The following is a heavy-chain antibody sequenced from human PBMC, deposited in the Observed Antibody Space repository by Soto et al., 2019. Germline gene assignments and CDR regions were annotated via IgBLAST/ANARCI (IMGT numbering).Heavy chain of an antibody. CDR2: IRSSSSTI. J-gene: IGHJ4*02. D-gene: IGHD4-17*01. Sequence: EVQLVEPGGGLVQPGGSLRLSCAASGFTFSSYSMNWVRQAPGKGLEWVSYIRSSSSTIYYADTVKGRFTISRDNAKNSLYLQMNSLIAEDTAVYYCARDYGDYALEYFDYWGQGTLVTVSS. V-gene: IGHV3-48*01. CDR1: GFTFSSYS. CDR3: ARDYGDYALEYFDY.